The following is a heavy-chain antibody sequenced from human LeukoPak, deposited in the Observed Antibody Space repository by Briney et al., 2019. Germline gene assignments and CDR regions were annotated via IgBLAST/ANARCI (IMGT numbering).Heavy chain of an antibody. Sequence: PSDTLSLTCTVSGGSISSYYWSWIRQPPGKGLEGVGYIYYSGSTNYNPSLKSRVTISVDTSKTQFSLKLSSVTAADTAVYYCARAPTGTTPYYYGMDVWGQGTTVTVSS. CDR3: ARAPTGTTPYYYGMDV. CDR1: GGSISSYY. V-gene: IGHV4-59*08. D-gene: IGHD1-1*01. CDR2: IYYSGST. J-gene: IGHJ6*02.